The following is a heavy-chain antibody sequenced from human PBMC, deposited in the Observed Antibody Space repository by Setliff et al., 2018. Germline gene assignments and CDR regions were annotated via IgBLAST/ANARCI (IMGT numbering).Heavy chain of an antibody. CDR1: GASINSGTYY. J-gene: IGHJ4*02. CDR2: IHYSGTT. CDR3: ARTGTYRYFDY. D-gene: IGHD1-26*01. Sequence: PSETLSLTCTVSGASINSGTYYWAWIRQPPGKGLEWIGRIHYSGTTYYTASLKSRVTMSVDTSKNQFSLNLSSVTAADTAVYYCARTGTYRYFDYWGQGALVTV. V-gene: IGHV4-39*01.